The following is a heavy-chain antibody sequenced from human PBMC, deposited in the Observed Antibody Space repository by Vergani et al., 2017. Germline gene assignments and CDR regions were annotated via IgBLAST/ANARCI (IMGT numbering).Heavy chain of an antibody. CDR1: GVSITSANYY. D-gene: IGHD2/OR15-2a*01. CDR2: IHPSGTT. Sequence: QVQLQESGPGLVKPSQTLSLTCTVSGVSITSANYYGSWVRQPAGKGLEWIGRIHPSGTTTYNPSLKSRVTLSVDSSKNQFSLNLNSVTAADTAVYYCATEDYSTSYHHWGQGTLVTVSS. V-gene: IGHV4-61*02. CDR3: ATEDYSTSYHH. J-gene: IGHJ5*02.